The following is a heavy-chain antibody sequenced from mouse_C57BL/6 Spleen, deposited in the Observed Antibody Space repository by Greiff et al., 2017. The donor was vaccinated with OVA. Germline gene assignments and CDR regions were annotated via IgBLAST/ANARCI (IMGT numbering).Heavy chain of an antibody. J-gene: IGHJ1*03. V-gene: IGHV1-18*01. CDR1: GYTFTDYN. Sequence: EVKLQQSGPELVKPGASVKIPCKASGYTFTDYNMDWVKQSHGKSLEWIGDINPNNGGTIYNQKFKGKATLTVDKSSSTAYMELRSLTSEDTAVYYCARDYYGSSWYFDVWGTGTTVTVSS. CDR3: ARDYYGSSWYFDV. D-gene: IGHD1-1*01. CDR2: INPNNGGT.